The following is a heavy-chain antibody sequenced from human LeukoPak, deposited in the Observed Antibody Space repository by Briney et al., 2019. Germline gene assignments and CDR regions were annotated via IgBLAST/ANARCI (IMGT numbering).Heavy chain of an antibody. CDR2: ISSSSSYT. V-gene: IGHV3-21*04. CDR1: GFTFSSYS. D-gene: IGHD3-3*01. J-gene: IGHJ6*02. Sequence: GGSLRLSCAASGFTFSSYSMNWVRQAPGKGLEWVSSISSSSSYTYYADSVKGRFTISRDNSKNTLYLQMNSLRAEDTAVYYCAKDPSSSYDFWSGYYTYYYYYGMDVRGQGTTVTVSS. CDR3: AKDPSSSYDFWSGYYTYYYYYGMDV.